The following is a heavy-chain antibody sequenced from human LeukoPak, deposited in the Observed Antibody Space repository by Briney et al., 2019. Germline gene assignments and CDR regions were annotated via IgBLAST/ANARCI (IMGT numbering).Heavy chain of an antibody. D-gene: IGHD4-11*01. CDR2: IYYSGST. Sequence: SETLSLTWTVSGGSISSGGYYWSWIRQHPGKGLEWIGYIYYSGSTYYNPSLKSRVTISVDTSKNQFSLKLSSVTAADTAVYYCARMTTVTPRAFDYWGQGTLVTVSS. J-gene: IGHJ4*02. V-gene: IGHV4-31*02. CDR3: ARMTTVTPRAFDY. CDR1: GGSISSGGYY.